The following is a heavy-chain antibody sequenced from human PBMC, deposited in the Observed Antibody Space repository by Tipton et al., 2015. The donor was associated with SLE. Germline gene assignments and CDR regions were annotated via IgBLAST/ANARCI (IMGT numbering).Heavy chain of an antibody. CDR1: GGSISSHNYY. V-gene: IGHV4-61*02. D-gene: IGHD1-1*01. CDR3: ARVLDVLDY. CDR2: IYTGGFT. Sequence: TLSLTCTVSGGSISSHNYYWNWVRQPAGKGLEWIGRIYTGGFTYYNPSLESRVTISMDTSKNQFSLKVTSVTAADTAVYYCARVLDVLDYWGQGTLVTVSS. J-gene: IGHJ4*02.